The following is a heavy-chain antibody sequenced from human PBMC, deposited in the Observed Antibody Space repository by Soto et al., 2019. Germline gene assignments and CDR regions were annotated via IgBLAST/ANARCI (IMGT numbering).Heavy chain of an antibody. V-gene: IGHV3-21*01. CDR3: ARDRGYDAHDYYYNAMDV. J-gene: IGHJ6*02. Sequence: GSLRLSCISSGFTFRTYTMNWVRQAPGKGLEWVSGIRGFSPYTFYAESVKGRFTISRDNAKNSLYLQMNSLRAEDTAVYHCARDRGYDAHDYYYNAMDVWGQGTTVTVSS. CDR1: GFTFRTYT. CDR2: IRGFSPYT. D-gene: IGHD3-10*01.